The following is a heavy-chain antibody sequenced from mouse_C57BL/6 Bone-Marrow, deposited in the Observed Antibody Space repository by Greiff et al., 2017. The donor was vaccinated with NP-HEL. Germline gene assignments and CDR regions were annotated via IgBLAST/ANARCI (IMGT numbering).Heavy chain of an antibody. CDR3: ARPAYYSNTGFAY. J-gene: IGHJ3*01. CDR2: INPSSGYT. Sequence: VQLQQSGAELARPGASVKMSCKASGYTFTSYTMHWVKQRPGQGLEWIGYINPSSGYTKYNQKFKDKATLTADKSSSTAYMQLRSLPSEDSAVYYCARPAYYSNTGFAYWGQGTLVTVSA. V-gene: IGHV1-4*01. CDR1: GYTFTSYT. D-gene: IGHD2-5*01.